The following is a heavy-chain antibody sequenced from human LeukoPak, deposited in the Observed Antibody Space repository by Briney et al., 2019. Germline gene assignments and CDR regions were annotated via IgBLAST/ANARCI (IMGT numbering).Heavy chain of an antibody. CDR3: ARAPDYDILTGYPSYYFDY. J-gene: IGHJ4*02. D-gene: IGHD3-9*01. CDR2: IYSSGST. CDR1: GGSISSSSYY. V-gene: IGHV4-61*02. Sequence: SETLSLTCTVSGGSISSSSYYWSWIRQPAGKGLEWIGRIYSSGSTNYNPSLKSRVTMSVDTSKNQFSLKLSSVTAADTAVYYCARAPDYDILTGYPSYYFDYWGQGTLVTVSS.